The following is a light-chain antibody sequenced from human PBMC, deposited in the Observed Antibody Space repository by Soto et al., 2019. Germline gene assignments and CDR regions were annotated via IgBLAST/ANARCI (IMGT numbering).Light chain of an antibody. V-gene: IGKV1-39*01. CDR3: HQRQSWPRT. CDR1: QSISSY. Sequence: DIQITQSPSSLSSSVPERFTITCRASQSISSYLNWYQQKPGKAPKLLIYAASSLQSGVPSRFSGSGSGTDFTLTISDVEPEDFAVYYCHQRQSWPRTFGQGTKVDI. J-gene: IGKJ1*01. CDR2: AAS.